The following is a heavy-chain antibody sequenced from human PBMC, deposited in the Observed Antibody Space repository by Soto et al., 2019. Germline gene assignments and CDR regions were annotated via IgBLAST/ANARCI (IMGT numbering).Heavy chain of an antibody. V-gene: IGHV3-30*03. Sequence: RRLSDAASGXSFSSYGMEWVRLAPRKGLEWVAATTYDGGIKHYVDSVKGRFTISRDNSKNTLYLHMNSLRVEDTATYYCAGALENPYFYYGLNVWGQGTTVTVSS. D-gene: IGHD1-1*01. CDR2: TTYDGGIK. CDR3: AGALENPYFYYGLNV. CDR1: GXSFSSYG. J-gene: IGHJ6*02.